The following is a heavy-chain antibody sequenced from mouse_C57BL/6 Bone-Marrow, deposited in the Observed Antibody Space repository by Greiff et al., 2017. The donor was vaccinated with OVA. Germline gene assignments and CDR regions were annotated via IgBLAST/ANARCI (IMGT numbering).Heavy chain of an antibody. CDR2: ISDGGSYT. D-gene: IGHD2-5*01. CDR1: GFTFSSYA. V-gene: IGHV5-4*01. CDR3: ARDYSNYGGGFAMDY. J-gene: IGHJ4*01. Sequence: EVKLMESGGGLVKPGGSLKLSCAASGFTFSSYAMSWVRQTPAKRLEWVATISDGGSYTYYPDNVKGRFTISRDNAKNNLYLQMSHLKSEDTAMYYCARDYSNYGGGFAMDYWGQGTSVTVSS.